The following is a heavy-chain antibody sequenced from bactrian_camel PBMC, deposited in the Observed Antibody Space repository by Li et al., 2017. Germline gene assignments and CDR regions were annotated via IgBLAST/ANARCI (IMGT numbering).Heavy chain of an antibody. D-gene: IGHD2*01. CDR3: VTYMNSVWYPDYDN. CDR1: RSIFRLCT. V-gene: IGHV3S53*01. Sequence: HVQLVESGGGSVQAGGSLKLSCAASRSIFRLCTMAWYRQVPGKERELVSHISADGTTTYADSVKGRFTISRDNAQNTMYLQLNSRKTEDTAMYYCVTYMNSVWYPDYDNWGQGTQVTVS. J-gene: IGHJ4*01. CDR2: ISADGTT.